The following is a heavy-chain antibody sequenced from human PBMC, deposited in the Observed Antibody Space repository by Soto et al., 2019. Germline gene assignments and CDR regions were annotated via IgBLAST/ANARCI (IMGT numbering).Heavy chain of an antibody. J-gene: IGHJ4*02. CDR2: ISWNSGSI. D-gene: IGHD2-15*01. V-gene: IGHV3-9*01. CDR1: GFTLDDYA. Sequence: GGSLRLSCAASGFTLDDYAMHWVRQAPGKGLEWVSGISWNSGSIGYADSVKGRFTISRANAKNSLYLQMNSLRAEDTALYYCAKESLGRRRGFDYWGQGTLVTVSS. CDR3: AKESLGRRRGFDY.